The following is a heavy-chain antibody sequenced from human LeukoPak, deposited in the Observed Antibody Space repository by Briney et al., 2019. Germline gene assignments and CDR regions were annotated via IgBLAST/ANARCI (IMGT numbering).Heavy chain of an antibody. CDR1: GFTFSSSA. D-gene: IGHD6-13*01. J-gene: IGHJ4*02. Sequence: GGSLRLSCAASGFTFSSSAMSWVRQAPGKGLEWVSGISGSGDYTYYADSVKGRVSISRDTSKNALYLQMNSLRAEDTAVYYCARNSGTRPPPSDYWGQGTLVTVSS. V-gene: IGHV3-23*01. CDR2: ISGSGDYT. CDR3: ARNSGTRPPPSDY.